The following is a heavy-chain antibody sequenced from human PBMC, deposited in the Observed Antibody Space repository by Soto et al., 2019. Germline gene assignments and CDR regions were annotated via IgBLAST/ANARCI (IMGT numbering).Heavy chain of an antibody. Sequence: SETLSLTCAVYGGSFSGYYWSWIRQPPGKGLDWIGEINHSGSTNYNPSLKSRVTISVDTSKNQFSLKLSSVTAADTAVYYCAREATTPPTVDYWGQGTLVTVSS. J-gene: IGHJ4*02. CDR2: INHSGST. D-gene: IGHD4-17*01. V-gene: IGHV4-34*01. CDR1: GGSFSGYY. CDR3: AREATTPPTVDY.